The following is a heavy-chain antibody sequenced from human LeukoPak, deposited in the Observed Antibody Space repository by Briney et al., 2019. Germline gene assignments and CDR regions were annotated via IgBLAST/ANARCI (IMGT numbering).Heavy chain of an antibody. CDR1: GGSISSSSYY. CDR2: IYYSGST. CDR3: ASFYGSGSYYPKPDY. Sequence: SETLSLTCTVSGGSISSSSYYWGWIRQPPGKGLEWIGSIYYSGSTYYNPSLKRRVTISVDTSKNQFSLKLSSVTAADTAVYYCASFYGSGSYYPKPDYWGQGTLVTVSS. J-gene: IGHJ4*02. D-gene: IGHD3-10*01. V-gene: IGHV4-39*01.